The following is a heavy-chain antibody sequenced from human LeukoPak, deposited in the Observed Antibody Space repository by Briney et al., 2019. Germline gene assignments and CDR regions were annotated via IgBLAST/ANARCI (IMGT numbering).Heavy chain of an antibody. J-gene: IGHJ3*02. D-gene: IGHD2-2*01. CDR2: ISAYNGNT. CDR3: AISYCSSTSCYEDDAFDI. V-gene: IGHV1-18*01. Sequence: RASVKVSCKASGYTFTSYGISWVQQAPGQGLEWMGWISAYNGNTNYAQKLQGRVTMTTDTSTSTAYMELRSLRSDDTAVYYCAISYCSSTSCYEDDAFDIWGQGTMVTVSS. CDR1: GYTFTSYG.